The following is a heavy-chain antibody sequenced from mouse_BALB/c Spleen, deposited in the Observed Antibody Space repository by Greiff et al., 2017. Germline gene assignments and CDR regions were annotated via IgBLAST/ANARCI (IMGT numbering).Heavy chain of an antibody. D-gene: IGHD2-4*01. CDR2: IDPENGNT. CDR3: ARSHDYDSMDY. J-gene: IGHJ4*01. Sequence: VQLKQSGAELVRPGALVKLSCKASGFNIKDYYMHWVKQRPEQGLEWIGWIDPENGNTIYDPKFQGKASITADTSSNTAYLQLSSLTSEDTAVYYCARSHDYDSMDYWGQGTSVTVSS. V-gene: IGHV14-1*02. CDR1: GFNIKDYY.